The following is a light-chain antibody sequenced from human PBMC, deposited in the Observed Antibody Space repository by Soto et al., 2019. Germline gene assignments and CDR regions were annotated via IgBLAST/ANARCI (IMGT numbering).Light chain of an antibody. CDR2: GAS. J-gene: IGKJ2*01. CDR3: QQYGNSPYT. CDR1: QSVSSNS. V-gene: IGKV3-20*01. Sequence: EIVMTQSPATLSVSPGERATLSCRASQSVSSNSLAWYQQKPGQAPRLLIYGASSRATGIPDRFSGSGSGTDFTLTISRLEPEDFAVYYCQQYGNSPYTFGQGTKVEIK.